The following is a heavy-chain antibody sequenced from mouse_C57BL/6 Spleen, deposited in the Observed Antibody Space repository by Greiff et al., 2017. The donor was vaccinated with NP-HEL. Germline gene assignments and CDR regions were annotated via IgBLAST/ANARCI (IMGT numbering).Heavy chain of an antibody. D-gene: IGHD1-1*01. V-gene: IGHV5-4*01. Sequence: EVQLVESGGGLVKPGGSLKLSCAASGFTFSSYAMSWVRQTPEKRLEWVATISDGGSYTYYPDNVKGRFTISRDNAKNNLYLQMSHLKSEDTAMYYCARDLITTVVATGAMDYWDQGTSVTVSS. CDR1: GFTFSSYA. CDR3: ARDLITTVVATGAMDY. J-gene: IGHJ4*01. CDR2: ISDGGSYT.